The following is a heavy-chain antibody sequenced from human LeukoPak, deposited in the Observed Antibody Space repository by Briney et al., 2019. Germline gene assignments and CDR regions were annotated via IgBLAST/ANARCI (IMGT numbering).Heavy chain of an antibody. CDR1: GFTFSSYA. CDR3: AKLGYCSSTSCYEVIFDY. CDR2: ISGSGGST. J-gene: IGHJ4*02. V-gene: IGHV3-23*01. Sequence: GGSLRLSCAASGFTFSSYAMSWVRQAPGKGLEWVSAISGSGGSTYYADSVKGRFAISRDNSKNTLYLQMNSLRAEDTAVYYCAKLGYCSSTSCYEVIFDYWGQGTLVTVSS. D-gene: IGHD2-2*01.